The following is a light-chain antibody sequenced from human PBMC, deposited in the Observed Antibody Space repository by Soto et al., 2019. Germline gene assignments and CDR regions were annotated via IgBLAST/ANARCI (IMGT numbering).Light chain of an antibody. CDR1: SSNIGSNN. J-gene: IGLJ3*02. V-gene: IGLV1-47*01. CDR3: ATWDDSPSGRSWV. Sequence: QSVLTQSPSASGTPGQRVSISCSGSSSNIGSNNVYWYQQLPGSAPRFLIYPNSPRPSGVPDRFSASKSGTSASLVISGLRPEDEATYYCATWDDSPSGRSWVFGGGTQLTVL. CDR2: PNS.